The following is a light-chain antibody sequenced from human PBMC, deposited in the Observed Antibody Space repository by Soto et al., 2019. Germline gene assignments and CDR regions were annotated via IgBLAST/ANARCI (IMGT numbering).Light chain of an antibody. CDR1: QSISSY. Sequence: DIQMTQSPSSLSASVGDRVTITCRASQSISSYLNWYQQKPGKAPKRLIYAASSLQSGVPSRFSGSGSGTEFTLTISSLQPEDFATYYCLQHNSYPPSFGQGTKVDI. V-gene: IGKV1-17*01. CDR2: AAS. J-gene: IGKJ1*01. CDR3: LQHNSYPPS.